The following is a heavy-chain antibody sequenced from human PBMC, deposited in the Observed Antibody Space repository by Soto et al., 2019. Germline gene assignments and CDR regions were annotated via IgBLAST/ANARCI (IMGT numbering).Heavy chain of an antibody. CDR2: IDGVGAGT. Sequence: EVQLVQSGGGSVQPGGSLGLSCAASGFTFTNYWMHWVRQVPGKGLVWVSRIDGVGAGTSYSDSVRGRFTISRDNAENMLYLQMNSLRAEDTAVYYCTTVFEYWCQGTLVTVSS. CDR1: GFTFTNYW. J-gene: IGHJ4*02. CDR3: TTVFEY. V-gene: IGHV3-74*01.